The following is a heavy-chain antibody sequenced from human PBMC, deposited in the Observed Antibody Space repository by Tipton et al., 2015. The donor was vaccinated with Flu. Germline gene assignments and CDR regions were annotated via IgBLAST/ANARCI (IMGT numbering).Heavy chain of an antibody. V-gene: IGHV1-18*04. J-gene: IGHJ4*02. CDR3: ARPGGPAAVNPFSYFDF. Sequence: QLVQSGAEVKKPGASMKVSCKVSGYPLSSYGVSWVRQAPRQGLEWMGWISGYDDDTNYAQKFQGRVTMTTDTSTRTAYMELRSLSSDDTAVYYCARPGGPAAVNPFSYFDFWGQGTLVTVSP. CDR2: ISGYDDDT. D-gene: IGHD2-2*01. CDR1: GYPLSSYG.